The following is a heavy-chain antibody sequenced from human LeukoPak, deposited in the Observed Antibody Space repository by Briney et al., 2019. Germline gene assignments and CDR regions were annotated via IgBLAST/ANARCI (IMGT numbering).Heavy chain of an antibody. J-gene: IGHJ4*02. Sequence: PGGSLRLSCAASGFTFSSYSMNWVRQAPGKGLEWVSSISSSSSYIYYADSVKGRFTISRDNAKNSPYLQMNSLRAEDTAVYYCARENSSSWVFDYWGQGTLVTVSS. D-gene: IGHD6-6*01. CDR2: ISSSSSYI. CDR1: GFTFSSYS. V-gene: IGHV3-21*01. CDR3: ARENSSSWVFDY.